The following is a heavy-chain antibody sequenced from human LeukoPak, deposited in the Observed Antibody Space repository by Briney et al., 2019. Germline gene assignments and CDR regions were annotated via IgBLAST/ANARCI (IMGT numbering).Heavy chain of an antibody. D-gene: IGHD2-21*02. CDR3: ARRKDEVTATFDY. J-gene: IGHJ4*02. CDR1: GGSVSSSLYY. Sequence: PSETLSLTCTVSGGSVSSSLYYWGWIRQPPGKGLEWIGNIFSSGTTYYNQSLRSRVTISVDTSKNQFSLKVRSVTAADTAVYYCARRKDEVTATFDYWSQGILVTVSS. V-gene: IGHV4-39*01. CDR2: IFSSGTT.